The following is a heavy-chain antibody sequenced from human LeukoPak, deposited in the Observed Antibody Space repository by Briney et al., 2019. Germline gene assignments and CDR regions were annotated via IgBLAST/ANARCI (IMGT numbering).Heavy chain of an antibody. Sequence: ASVKVSCKASGYTFTGYYMHWVRQAPGQGLEWMGWINPNSGGTNYAQKFQGRATMTRDTSISTAYMELSRLRSDDTAVYYCARSGGDFWSGYYIDYWGQGTLVTVSS. CDR1: GYTFTGYY. D-gene: IGHD3-3*01. CDR2: INPNSGGT. CDR3: ARSGGDFWSGYYIDY. J-gene: IGHJ4*02. V-gene: IGHV1-2*02.